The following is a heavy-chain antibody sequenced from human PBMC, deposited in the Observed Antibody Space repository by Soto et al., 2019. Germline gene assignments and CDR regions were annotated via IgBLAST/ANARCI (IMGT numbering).Heavy chain of an antibody. CDR2: INDSGNI. Sequence: QVQLQQWGAGLLKPSETLSLTCAVYGGSFSGYQWSWIRQTPGKGLVWIGEINDSGNINFNPSLKSRVTILLDTPKKQISLKLSSVTAADSAVYYCARGLILWFGDLSRRGGYYYYMDVWGKGTTVTVSS. CDR3: ARGLILWFGDLSRRGGYYYYMDV. D-gene: IGHD3-10*01. V-gene: IGHV4-34*01. CDR1: GGSFSGYQ. J-gene: IGHJ6*03.